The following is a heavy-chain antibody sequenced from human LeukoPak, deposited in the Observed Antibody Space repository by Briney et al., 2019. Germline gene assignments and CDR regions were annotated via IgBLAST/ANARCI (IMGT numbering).Heavy chain of an antibody. J-gene: IGHJ4*02. CDR2: ISWNGNSI. V-gene: IGHV3-9*01. CDR3: AKVSSGGNFYFDF. CDR1: GFTFDDYA. D-gene: IGHD4-23*01. Sequence: SGGSLRLSCAASGFTFDDYAMHWVRQAPGKGLEWVSSISWNGNSIGYADSVKGRFTISRDNAENSLYLQMNSLRGEDTAFYYCAKVSSGGNFYFDFWGQGTLVTVSS.